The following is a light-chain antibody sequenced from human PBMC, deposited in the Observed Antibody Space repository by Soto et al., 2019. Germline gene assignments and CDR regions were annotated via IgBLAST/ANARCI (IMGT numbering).Light chain of an antibody. J-gene: IGLJ1*01. V-gene: IGLV2-8*01. Sequence: QSALAQPPSASGSPGQSVTISCTGTSSDVGNYNRVSWYQQKPGKAPKLMIYEVTQRPSGVPDRFSGSQSGNTASLTVSGLQAEDEADYYCASHAGDHYVFGTGTKVTVL. CDR3: ASHAGDHYV. CDR2: EVT. CDR1: SSDVGNYNR.